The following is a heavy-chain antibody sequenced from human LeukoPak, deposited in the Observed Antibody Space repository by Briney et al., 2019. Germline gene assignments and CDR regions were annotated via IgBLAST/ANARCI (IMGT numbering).Heavy chain of an antibody. CDR1: GYTFTSYA. CDR2: INTNTGNP. D-gene: IGHD5-18*01. CDR3: AKYSYGGIADY. V-gene: IGHV7-4-1*02. Sequence: ASVKVSCKASGYTFTSYAMTWVRQAPGQGLEWMGWINTNTGNPTYAQGFTGRFVFSLDTSVSTAYLQISSLKAEDTAVYYCAKYSYGGIADYWGQGTLVTVSS. J-gene: IGHJ4*02.